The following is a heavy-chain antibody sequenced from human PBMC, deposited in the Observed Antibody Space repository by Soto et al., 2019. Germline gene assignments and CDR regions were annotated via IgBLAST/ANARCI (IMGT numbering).Heavy chain of an antibody. CDR3: ARDNGYSYGYFDY. D-gene: IGHD5-18*01. V-gene: IGHV4-59*01. CDR2: LYNSGST. CDR1: GFTFSIYA. J-gene: IGHJ4*02. Sequence: PGGSLRLSCSASGFTFSIYAMHWVRQAPGKGLEWIGCLYNSGSTNYNPALKSRATISVDTSKNQFSLRLSSVTAADTAVYYCARDNGYSYGYFDYWGQGTLVTVSS.